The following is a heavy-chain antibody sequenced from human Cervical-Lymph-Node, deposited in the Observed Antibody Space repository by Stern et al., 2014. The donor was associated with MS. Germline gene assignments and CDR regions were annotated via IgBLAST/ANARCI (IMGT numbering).Heavy chain of an antibody. CDR2: ISAYNGKA. V-gene: IGHV1-18*01. D-gene: IGHD3-10*01. CDR3: ARDQGVTLLQGFTTYRGYYGMDV. CDR1: GYTFTNYG. J-gene: IGHJ6*02. Sequence: QVQLVQSGAEVKKPGASVKVSCKASGYTFTNYGINWVRQAPGQGLEWMGWISAYNGKANYAPKFLGRVTMSTDTPTSTANMELRSLRSDDTAVYYCARDQGVTLLQGFTTYRGYYGMDVWGQGTTVTVSS.